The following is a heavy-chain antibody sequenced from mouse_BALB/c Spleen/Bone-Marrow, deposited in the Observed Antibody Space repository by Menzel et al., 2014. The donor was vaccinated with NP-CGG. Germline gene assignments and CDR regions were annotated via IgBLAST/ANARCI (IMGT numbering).Heavy chain of an antibody. CDR1: GYSFTSYW. V-gene: IGHV1-61*01. Sequence: QVQIQQSGTEMARPGASVTLCCKASGYSFTSYWMNWVKQRPGHGLEWIGMIHLSDSESRLNQKFKDKATLTVDKSSSTAYMQLSSPTTEDSAVYYCARGNYGSSPWFAYWGQGTLVTVSA. CDR3: ARGNYGSSPWFAY. CDR2: IHLSDSES. D-gene: IGHD1-1*01. J-gene: IGHJ3*01.